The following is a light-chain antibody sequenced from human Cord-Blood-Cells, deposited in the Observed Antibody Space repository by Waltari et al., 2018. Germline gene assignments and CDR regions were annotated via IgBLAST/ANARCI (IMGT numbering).Light chain of an antibody. CDR1: SGRIASNY. Sequence: NFMLTQPHSVSESPGKTVTISCTGSSGRIASNYVQWYQQRPGSAPTTVIYEDNQRPSGVPDRFSGSIDSSSNSVSLTSSGLKTEDEADYYCQSYDSSNVVFGGGTKLTVL. CDR3: QSYDSSNVV. J-gene: IGLJ2*01. V-gene: IGLV6-57*02. CDR2: EDN.